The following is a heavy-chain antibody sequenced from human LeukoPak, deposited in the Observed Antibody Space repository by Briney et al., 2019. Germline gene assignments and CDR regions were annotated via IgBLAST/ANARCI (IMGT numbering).Heavy chain of an antibody. Sequence: QSGGSLRLSCAASGFTVSSSYMGWVRQAPGKGLEWVSVLYTGGSAYYADSVKGRFTISRDNSKNTLYLQMNSLSAEDTAVYYCARGLAAAGSTFDYWSQGTLVTVSS. CDR2: LYTGGSA. J-gene: IGHJ4*02. V-gene: IGHV3-66*01. CDR1: GFTVSSSY. D-gene: IGHD6-13*01. CDR3: ARGLAAAGSTFDY.